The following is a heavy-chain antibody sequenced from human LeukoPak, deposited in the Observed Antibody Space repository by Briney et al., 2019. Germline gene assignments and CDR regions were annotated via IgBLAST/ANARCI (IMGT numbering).Heavy chain of an antibody. Sequence: SETLSLTCTVSGGSLSNYHWSWIRQPPGKGLEWIGYIYYSGTTNYNPSLKSRVTISIDTSKNQFSLKLSSVTAADTAVYYCARTYSGSYSKYFDYWGQGTLVTVSS. CDR1: GGSLSNYH. J-gene: IGHJ4*02. CDR2: IYYSGTT. CDR3: ARTYSGSYSKYFDY. V-gene: IGHV4-59*08. D-gene: IGHD1-26*01.